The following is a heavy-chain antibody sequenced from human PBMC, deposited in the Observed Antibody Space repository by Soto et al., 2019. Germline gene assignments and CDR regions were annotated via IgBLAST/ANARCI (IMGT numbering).Heavy chain of an antibody. Sequence: QVQLVESGGGVVQPGRSLRLSCPASGFMFSSYAMHWVRQAPGKGLEWVAVKTYDGSNKYYADSVKGRFTISRDNSKNTLYLQMNSLRAEDTAVYYCARAGGLLVDYWRQGTLVTVSS. CDR2: KTYDGSNK. V-gene: IGHV3-30-3*01. CDR1: GFMFSSYA. CDR3: ARAGGLLVDY. D-gene: IGHD1-26*01. J-gene: IGHJ4*02.